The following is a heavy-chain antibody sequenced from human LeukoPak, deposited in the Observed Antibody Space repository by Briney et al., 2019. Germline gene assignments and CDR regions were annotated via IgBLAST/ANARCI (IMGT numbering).Heavy chain of an antibody. CDR2: ISGSSSYI. CDR1: GFTFSSYS. D-gene: IGHD3-22*01. J-gene: IGHJ4*02. V-gene: IGHV3-21*01. Sequence: GGSLRLSCAASGFTFSSYSMNWVRQAPGKGLEWVSSISGSSSYIYYADSVKGRFTISRDNAKNSLYLQMNSLRAEDTAVYYCARFSYYYDSSGYYFDCWGQGTLVTVSS. CDR3: ARFSYYYDSSGYYFDC.